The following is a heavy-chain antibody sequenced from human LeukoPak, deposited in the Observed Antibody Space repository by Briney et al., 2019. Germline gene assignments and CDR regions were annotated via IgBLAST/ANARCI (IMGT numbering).Heavy chain of an antibody. V-gene: IGHV4-59*01. CDR3: ARDLGSRDGYNYCFDY. D-gene: IGHD5-24*01. J-gene: IGHJ4*02. CDR1: GGSISSYY. CDR2: IYYSGST. Sequence: NPSETLSLTCTVSGGSISSYYWSWIRQPPGKGLEWIGYIYYSGSTNYNPSLKSRVTISVDTSKNQFSLKLSSVTAADTAVYYCARDLGSRDGYNYCFDYWGQGTLVTVSS.